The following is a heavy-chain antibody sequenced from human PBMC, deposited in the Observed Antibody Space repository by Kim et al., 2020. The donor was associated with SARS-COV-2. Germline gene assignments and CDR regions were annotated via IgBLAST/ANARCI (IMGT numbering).Heavy chain of an antibody. CDR2: IYYCGST. J-gene: IGHJ3*02. CDR3: ASSARVRGVGAKSNAFDI. V-gene: IGHV4-59*12. CDR1: GGSISSYY. D-gene: IGHD3-10*01. Sequence: SETLSLTCTVSGGSISSYYWSWIRQPPGKGLERIGCIYYCGSTNYNPYLTSRVTISVDTSKNQFSLKLSSVTAADTAVYYCASSARVRGVGAKSNAFDIWGQGTMVTVSS.